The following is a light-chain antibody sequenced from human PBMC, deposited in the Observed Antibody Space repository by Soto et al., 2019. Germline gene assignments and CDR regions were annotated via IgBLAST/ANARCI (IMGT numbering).Light chain of an antibody. J-gene: IGKJ1*01. CDR3: QQRYNWPRT. CDR2: DVS. CDR1: QSVRTK. Sequence: QSATNRSVSPGERATLYCRASQSVRTKLAWYQQKPGQAPRLLIYDVSNRATGIPARFSGSGSGTDFTLTISSLEPEDFAVYYCQQRYNWPRTFGQGTKVDIK. V-gene: IGKV3-11*01.